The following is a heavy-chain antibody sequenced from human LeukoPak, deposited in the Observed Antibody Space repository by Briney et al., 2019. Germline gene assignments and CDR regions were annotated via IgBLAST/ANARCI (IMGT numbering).Heavy chain of an antibody. CDR2: ISWNSGSI. D-gene: IGHD1-26*01. Sequence: GGSLRLSCAASGFTFDDYAMHWVRQVPGKGLEWVSGISWNSGSIGYADSVKGRFTISRDNAKNSLYLQMNSLRAEDTALYYCAKGKGPVGATFDYWGQGTLVTVSS. CDR3: AKGKGPVGATFDY. J-gene: IGHJ4*02. V-gene: IGHV3-9*01. CDR1: GFTFDDYA.